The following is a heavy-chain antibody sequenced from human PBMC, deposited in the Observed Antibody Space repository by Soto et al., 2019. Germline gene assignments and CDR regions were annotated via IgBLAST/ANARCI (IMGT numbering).Heavy chain of an antibody. D-gene: IGHD3-10*01. CDR2: ISTYNDKT. CDR3: ARGGFLVRGLIINWFDP. Sequence: GASVKVSCKASGYTFTNYGITWVRQAPGQGLEWMGWISTYNDKTNYAQRLQGRVTMTTDTSTSTAYMELRSLTSDDTAVYYCARGGFLVRGLIINWFDPWGQGTLVTVS. J-gene: IGHJ5*02. V-gene: IGHV1-18*01. CDR1: GYTFTNYG.